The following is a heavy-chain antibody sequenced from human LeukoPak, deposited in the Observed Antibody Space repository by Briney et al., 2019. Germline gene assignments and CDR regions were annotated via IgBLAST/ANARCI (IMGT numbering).Heavy chain of an antibody. Sequence: PSETLSLTCAVYGGSFSGYYWSWIRQPPGKGLEWIGEINHSGSTNYNPSLKSRVTISVDTSKNQFSLKLSSVTAADTAVYYCARARRYSRGYFQHWGQGTLVTVSS. J-gene: IGHJ1*01. CDR2: INHSGST. CDR3: ARARRYSRGYFQH. CDR1: GGSFSGYY. V-gene: IGHV4-34*01. D-gene: IGHD6-19*01.